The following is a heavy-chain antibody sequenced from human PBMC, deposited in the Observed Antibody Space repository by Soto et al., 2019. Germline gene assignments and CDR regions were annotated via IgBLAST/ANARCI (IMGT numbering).Heavy chain of an antibody. Sequence: QVQLQESGPGLVKPSETLSLTCSVSGDSVSSGSYYWSWIRQPPGKGLEWIGYIYYSGGTNYNPSLKSRVTMSVDTSKNQFSLRLSSVTAADAAVYYCARILRSTAVDFWGQGTLVTVSS. V-gene: IGHV4-61*01. CDR1: GDSVSSGSYY. D-gene: IGHD6-25*01. J-gene: IGHJ4*02. CDR2: IYYSGGT. CDR3: ARILRSTAVDF.